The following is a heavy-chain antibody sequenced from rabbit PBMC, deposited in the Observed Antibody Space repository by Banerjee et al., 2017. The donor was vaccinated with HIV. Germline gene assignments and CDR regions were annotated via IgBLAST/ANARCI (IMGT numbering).Heavy chain of an antibody. Sequence: QEQLVESGGGLVKPEGSLTLTCKASGFSFSSGYGMNWVRQAPGKGLGWIACIDAGSSGSTYYASWAKGRFTISKTSSTTVTLQMTSLTAADTATYFCASSGGGNYIYRLWGPGTLVTVS. D-gene: IGHD1-1*01. CDR1: GFSFSSGYG. CDR3: ASSGGGNYIYRL. V-gene: IGHV1S45*01. J-gene: IGHJ4*01. CDR2: IDAGSSGST.